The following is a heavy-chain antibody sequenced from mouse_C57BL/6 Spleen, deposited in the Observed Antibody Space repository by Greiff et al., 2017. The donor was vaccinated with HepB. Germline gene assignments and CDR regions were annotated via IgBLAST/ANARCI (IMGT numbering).Heavy chain of an antibody. CDR1: GYSFTGYY. CDR2: IYPYNGVS. V-gene: IGHV1-31*01. CDR3: ATPSTMVTDWYFDV. Sequence: EVQGVESGPELVKPGASVKISCKASGYSFTGYYMHWVKQSHGNILDWIGYIYPYNGVSSYNQKFKGKATLTVDKSSSTAYMELRSLTSEDSAVYYCATPSTMVTDWYFDVWGTGTTVTVSS. D-gene: IGHD2-2*01. J-gene: IGHJ1*03.